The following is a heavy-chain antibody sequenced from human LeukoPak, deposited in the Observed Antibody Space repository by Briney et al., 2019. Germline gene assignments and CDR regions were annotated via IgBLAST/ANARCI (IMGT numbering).Heavy chain of an antibody. Sequence: SETLSLTCTVSGGSISSYYWSWIRQPAGKGLEWIGRIYTSGSTNYNPSPKSRVTMSVDTSKNQFSLKLSSVTAADTAVYYCARDMSSGWSFDYWGQGTLVTVSS. CDR1: GGSISSYY. CDR2: IYTSGST. J-gene: IGHJ4*02. D-gene: IGHD6-19*01. V-gene: IGHV4-4*07. CDR3: ARDMSSGWSFDY.